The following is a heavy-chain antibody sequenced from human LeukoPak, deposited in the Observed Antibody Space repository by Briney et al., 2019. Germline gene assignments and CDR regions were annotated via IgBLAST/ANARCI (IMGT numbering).Heavy chain of an antibody. Sequence: RPSETLSLTCTVSGGSISGYYWSWIRQPPGKGLEWIGEINHSGSTNYNPSLKSRVTISVDKSKNQFSLKLSSVTAADTAVYYCASVRSRVVRPRRNWFDPWGQGTLVTVSS. V-gene: IGHV4-34*01. D-gene: IGHD3-3*01. CDR3: ASVRSRVVRPRRNWFDP. CDR1: GGSISGYY. J-gene: IGHJ5*02. CDR2: INHSGST.